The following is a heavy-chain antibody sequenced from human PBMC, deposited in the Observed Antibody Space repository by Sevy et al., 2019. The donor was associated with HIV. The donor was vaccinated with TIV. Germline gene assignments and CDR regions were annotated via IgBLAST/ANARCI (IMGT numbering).Heavy chain of an antibody. D-gene: IGHD2-2*01. CDR1: GFTFSNYA. J-gene: IGHJ6*02. V-gene: IGHV3-23*01. Sequence: GGSLRLSCAASGFTFSNYAMNWVRQTPGKGLEWVSSISGSGDNTYYADSVKGRFTISRDISYNTVTLQMSSLRAEDTAVYFCAKVLRIVEIPAAIDYYYGMDVWGQGTTVTVSS. CDR3: AKVLRIVEIPAAIDYYYGMDV. CDR2: ISGSGDNT.